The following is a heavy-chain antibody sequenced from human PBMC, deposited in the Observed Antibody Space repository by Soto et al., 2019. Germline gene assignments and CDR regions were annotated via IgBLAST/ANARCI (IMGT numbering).Heavy chain of an antibody. D-gene: IGHD3-16*02. V-gene: IGHV1-8*01. J-gene: IGHJ4*02. CDR2: MNPNSGNT. CDR3: ARGLSDDYFDY. CDR1: GYTFASYD. Sequence: ASVQVSCTASGYTFASYDINWERQATGQGLEWMGWMNPNSGNTGYAQKFQGRVTMTRNTSIRTAYMELSSLRSEDTAVYYCARGLSDDYFDYWGQGTLVTVSS.